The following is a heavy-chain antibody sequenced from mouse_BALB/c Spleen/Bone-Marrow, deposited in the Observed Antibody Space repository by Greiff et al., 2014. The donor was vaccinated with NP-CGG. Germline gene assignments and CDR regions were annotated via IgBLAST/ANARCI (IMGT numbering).Heavy chain of an antibody. CDR2: ILPGSDST. CDR3: ARFRSYTMDF. J-gene: IGHJ4*01. V-gene: IGHV1-9*01. CDR1: GYTFSSLW. Sequence: VQLQQSGAELMKPGASVKISCRATGYTFSSLWIGWMKQRPGHGLEWIGEILPGSDSTNYHEKFKGKATFTADPSSETVYMQLSSLTSEDSAVYYCARFRSYTMDFWGQGTSVTVSS.